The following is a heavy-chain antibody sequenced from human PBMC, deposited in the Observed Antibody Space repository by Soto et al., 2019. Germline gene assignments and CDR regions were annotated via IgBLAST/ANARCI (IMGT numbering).Heavy chain of an antibody. CDR3: ARHLGGNHYYYGMDV. CDR2: IIPIFGTP. J-gene: IGHJ6*02. CDR1: GGTFSSYA. V-gene: IGHV1-69*12. D-gene: IGHD3-16*01. Sequence: QVQLVQSGAEVKKPGSSVKVSCKASGGTFSSYAISWVRQAPGQGLEWMGGIIPIFGTPDYAKRFQGRVTITADESTSTLYRELSSLRSEDTAVYYCARHLGGNHYYYGMDVWGQGTTVTVSS.